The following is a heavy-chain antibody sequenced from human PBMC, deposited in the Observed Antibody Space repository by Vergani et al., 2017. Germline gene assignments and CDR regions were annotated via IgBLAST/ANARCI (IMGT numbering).Heavy chain of an antibody. Sequence: QVRLVESGGGLVKPGGSLRLSCAASGFTFSDYYMSWIRQAPGKGLEWVSYISSSSSYTNYADSVKGRFTISRDNAKNSLYLQMNSLRAEDTAVYYCASVNIESGNYYFDYWGQGTLVTVSS. V-gene: IGHV3-11*06. J-gene: IGHJ4*02. CDR1: GFTFSDYY. CDR3: ASVNIESGNYYFDY. D-gene: IGHD2/OR15-2a*01. CDR2: ISSSSSYT.